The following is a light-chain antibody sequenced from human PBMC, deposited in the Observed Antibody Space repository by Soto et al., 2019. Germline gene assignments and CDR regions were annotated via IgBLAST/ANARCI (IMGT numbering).Light chain of an antibody. CDR3: QQSYSTVYT. CDR1: QDINNY. CDR2: AAS. V-gene: IGKV1-39*01. J-gene: IGKJ2*01. Sequence: DIQMTQSPSSLSASVGDRVTITCRASQDINNYLNWYQQKPGKAPNLLIYAASSLQSGVPSRFSGSGSGTDFTLTIGSLQPEDFATYYCQQSYSTVYTFGQGTKVDIK.